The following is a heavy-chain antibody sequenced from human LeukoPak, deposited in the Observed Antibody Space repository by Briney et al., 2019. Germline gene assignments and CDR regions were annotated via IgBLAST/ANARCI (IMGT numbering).Heavy chain of an antibody. Sequence: SETLSLTCTVSGGSISSYYWSWIRQPPGQGLEWIGYIYYSGTTNYHPSLKSRVTISVDTSKNQFSLKLSSVTAADTAFYYCARDQRSTSYYDYWGQGTLVTVSS. J-gene: IGHJ4*02. V-gene: IGHV4-59*01. CDR1: GGSISSYY. CDR2: IYYSGTT. CDR3: ARDQRSTSYYDY. D-gene: IGHD2-2*01.